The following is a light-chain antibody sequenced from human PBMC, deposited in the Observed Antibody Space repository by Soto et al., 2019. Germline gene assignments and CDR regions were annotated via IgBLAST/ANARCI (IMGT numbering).Light chain of an antibody. CDR1: QTVGSY. CDR3: QQRSAWPPT. V-gene: IGKV3-11*01. Sequence: EIVLTQSPATLSLSPGERATLSCRASQTVGSYLAWYQQKPGQAPRLLIYDASNRATAIPARFSGSGSGTDFTLAITSLEPEDFVVYYCQQRSAWPPTFGQGTKVEIK. CDR2: DAS. J-gene: IGKJ1*01.